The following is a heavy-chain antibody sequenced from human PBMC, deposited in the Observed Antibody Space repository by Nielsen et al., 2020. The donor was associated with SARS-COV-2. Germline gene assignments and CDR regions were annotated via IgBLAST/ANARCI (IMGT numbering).Heavy chain of an antibody. D-gene: IGHD1-26*01. CDR3: ARMGIDSGSYSDY. CDR2: ISYDGSNK. CDR1: GFTFSSYA. V-gene: IGHV3-30*04. J-gene: IGHJ4*02. Sequence: GGSLRLSCAASGFTFSSYAMHWVRQAPGKGLEWVAVISYDGSNKYYADSVKGRFTISRDNSKNTLYLQMNSLRAEDTAAYYCARMGIDSGSYSDYWGQGTLVTVSS.